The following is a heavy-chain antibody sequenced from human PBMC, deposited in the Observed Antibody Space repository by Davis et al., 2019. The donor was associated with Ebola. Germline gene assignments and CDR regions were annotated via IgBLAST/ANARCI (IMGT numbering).Heavy chain of an antibody. Sequence: SETLSLTCAVYGGSFSGYYWSWIRQPPWKGLEWIGEINHSGSTNYNPSLKSRVTISVDTSKNQFSLKLSSVTAADTAVYYCARERGIAARRIDYWGQGTLVTVSS. CDR1: GGSFSGYY. D-gene: IGHD6-6*01. CDR2: INHSGST. V-gene: IGHV4-34*01. J-gene: IGHJ4*02. CDR3: ARERGIAARRIDY.